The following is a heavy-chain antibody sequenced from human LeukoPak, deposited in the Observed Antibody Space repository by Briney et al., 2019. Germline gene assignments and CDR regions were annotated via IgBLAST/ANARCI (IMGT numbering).Heavy chain of an antibody. CDR2: IYYSGST. D-gene: IGHD4-23*01. CDR3: ARDYGGNSGPFDY. CDR1: GFSVSSYG. Sequence: GSLRLSCAVSGFSVSSYGMSWVRQAPGKGLEWIGSIYYSGSTYYNPSLKSRVTISVDTSKNQFSLKLSSVTAADTAVYYCARDYGGNSGPFDYWGQGTLVTVSS. J-gene: IGHJ4*02. V-gene: IGHV4-39*07.